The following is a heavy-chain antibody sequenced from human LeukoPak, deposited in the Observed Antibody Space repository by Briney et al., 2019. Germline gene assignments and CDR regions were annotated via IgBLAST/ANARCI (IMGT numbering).Heavy chain of an antibody. CDR3: AKAVTFGGVIVIRLYYFDY. V-gene: IGHV3-23*01. CDR2: ISGSGGST. J-gene: IGHJ4*02. CDR1: GFTFSSYA. Sequence: GGSLRPSCAASGFTFSSYAMSWVRQAPGKGVEWVSAISGSGGSTYYADSVKGRFTISRDNSKNTLYLQMNSLRAEDTAVYYCAKAVTFGGVIVIRLYYFDYWGQGTLVTVSS. D-gene: IGHD3-16*02.